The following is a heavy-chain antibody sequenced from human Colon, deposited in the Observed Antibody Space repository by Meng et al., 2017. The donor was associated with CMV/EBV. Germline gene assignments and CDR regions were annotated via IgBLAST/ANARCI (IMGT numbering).Heavy chain of an antibody. CDR2: VSGSGRNT. D-gene: IGHD2-2*01. CDR1: GFTFSNYA. CDR3: AKEGMPASIPYLDN. V-gene: IGHV3-23*01. Sequence: GGSLRLSCAASGFTFSNYAISWVRQAPGKGLGWVSGVSGSGRNTSYADSVRGRFTISRDNSKRTVFPQMNSLRAGDTAVYYCAKEGMPASIPYLDNWGQGTLVTVSS. J-gene: IGHJ4*02.